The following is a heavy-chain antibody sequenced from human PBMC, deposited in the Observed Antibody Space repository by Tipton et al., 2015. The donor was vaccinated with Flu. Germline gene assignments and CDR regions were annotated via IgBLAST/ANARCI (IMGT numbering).Heavy chain of an antibody. V-gene: IGHV1-46*01. CDR3: ARERTVMPRGAFDY. CDR2: ISPSGGTT. CDR1: GYTFTTYF. J-gene: IGHJ4*02. D-gene: IGHD3-16*01. Sequence: QLVQSGAEVQKPGASVKVSCKASGYTFTTYFIHWVRQAPGQGLEWMGIISPSGGTTSYAQRFQGRVTMTRDTSTSTIYMELSSLRSEDTAVYYCARERTVMPRGAFDYWGQGTLFTVSS.